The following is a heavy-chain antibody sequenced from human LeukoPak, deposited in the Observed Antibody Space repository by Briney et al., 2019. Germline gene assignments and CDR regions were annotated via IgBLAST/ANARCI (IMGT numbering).Heavy chain of an antibody. Sequence: GGSLRLSCAASRFTLSSYWMHWVRQAPGKGLVWVSRINTDGSGTSYADSVKGRFTISRDNAKNTLYLQMNSLRAEDTAVYYCARGNAHAFDIRGQGTMVTVSS. CDR2: INTDGSGT. CDR1: RFTLSSYW. J-gene: IGHJ3*02. V-gene: IGHV3-74*01. CDR3: ARGNAHAFDI. D-gene: IGHD1-1*01.